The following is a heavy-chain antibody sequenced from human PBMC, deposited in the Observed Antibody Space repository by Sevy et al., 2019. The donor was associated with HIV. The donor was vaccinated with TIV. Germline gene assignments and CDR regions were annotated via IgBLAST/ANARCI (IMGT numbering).Heavy chain of an antibody. V-gene: IGHV3-15*01. CDR2: IKNENEGGTT. CDR1: GFPFSDAW. D-gene: IGHD1-7*01. Sequence: GGSLRLSCAASGFPFSDAWMNWVRHAPGKGLEWVGLIKNENEGGTTDYAAPVKGRFTISRDDSKKTLFLQMSSLKTEDTAIYYCTPDWGSGTTWVRAFDLWGQGTMVTVSS. CDR3: TPDWGSGTTWVRAFDL. J-gene: IGHJ3*01.